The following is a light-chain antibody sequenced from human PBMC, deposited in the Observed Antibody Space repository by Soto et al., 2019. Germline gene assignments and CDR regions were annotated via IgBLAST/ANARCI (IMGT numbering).Light chain of an antibody. J-gene: IGKJ1*01. Sequence: EIVLTQSPGTLSLSPGERATLSCRASQSVNIFLAWFQQKPGQAPRLLIFHASNRATGVPDRFSGSGSGTDFTLTITRLEHEDSAVYYCQHNDGSPLAFGQGTKLEIK. CDR1: QSVNIF. CDR2: HAS. V-gene: IGKV3-20*01. CDR3: QHNDGSPLA.